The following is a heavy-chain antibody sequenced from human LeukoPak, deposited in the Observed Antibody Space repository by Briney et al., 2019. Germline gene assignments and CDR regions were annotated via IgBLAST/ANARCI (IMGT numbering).Heavy chain of an antibody. V-gene: IGHV3-23*01. J-gene: IGHJ5*02. CDR1: GFTFSSHA. CDR3: VREAGFVHPANWFDP. Sequence: GGSLRLSCAASGFTFSSHAMAWVRQIPGRGLEWVSSISVSGENTYFVDSVKGRFTTSRDNFRNTVYLQMNFLRADDTAIYYCVREAGFVHPANWFDPWGQGTLVSVSS. D-gene: IGHD6-19*01. CDR2: ISVSGENT.